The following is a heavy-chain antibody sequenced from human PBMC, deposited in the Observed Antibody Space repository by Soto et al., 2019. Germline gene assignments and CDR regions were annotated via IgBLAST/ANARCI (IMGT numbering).Heavy chain of an antibody. Sequence: QVQLVESGGGVVQPGRSLRLSCAASGFTFSSYGMHWVRQAPGKGLEWVAVISYDGSNKYYADSVKGRFTISRDNSKNTLYLQMNSLRAEDTAVYYCAKVPVSAAAGNYYYYYGMDVWGQGTTVTVSS. CDR1: GFTFSSYG. V-gene: IGHV3-30*18. CDR2: ISYDGSNK. J-gene: IGHJ6*02. D-gene: IGHD6-13*01. CDR3: AKVPVSAAAGNYYYYYGMDV.